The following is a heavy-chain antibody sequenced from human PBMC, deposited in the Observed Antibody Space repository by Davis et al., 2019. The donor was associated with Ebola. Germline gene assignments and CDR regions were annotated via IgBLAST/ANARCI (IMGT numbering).Heavy chain of an antibody. D-gene: IGHD3-3*01. CDR3: ARGTRTIVGVVVSPNWFDP. CDR1: GGSFSGYY. Sequence: GSLRLSCAVYGGSFSGYYWSWIRQPPGKGLEWIGEIIHSGSTNYNPSLKSRVTISVDTSKNQFSLKLSSVTAADTAVYYCARGTRTIVGVVVSPNWFDPWGQGTLVTVSS. J-gene: IGHJ5*02. V-gene: IGHV4-34*01. CDR2: IIHSGST.